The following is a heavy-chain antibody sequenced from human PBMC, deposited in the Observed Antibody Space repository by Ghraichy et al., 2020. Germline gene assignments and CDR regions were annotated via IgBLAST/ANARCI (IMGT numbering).Heavy chain of an antibody. CDR1: GYTFTSYD. D-gene: IGHD2-15*01. Sequence: ASVKVSCKASGYTFTSYDFSWVRQAPGLGLEWMGWISGHNGNTRSAQKFQDRVTMTTDTFTSKAYMEVRSLRYDDTAVYYCVREDCSGGSCYPGVGWGQGTMLTVSS. J-gene: IGHJ4*02. CDR3: VREDCSGGSCYPGVG. V-gene: IGHV1-18*04. CDR2: ISGHNGNT.